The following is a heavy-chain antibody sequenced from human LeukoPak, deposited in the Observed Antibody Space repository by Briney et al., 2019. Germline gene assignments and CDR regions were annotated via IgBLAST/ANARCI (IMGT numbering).Heavy chain of an antibody. CDR3: AIGRGRQQLGDF. CDR1: EYSFPNYC. CDR2: IYPDDSDT. J-gene: IGHJ4*02. D-gene: IGHD6-13*01. V-gene: IGHV5-51*01. Sequence: GESLKISCKGSEYSFPNYCVGWVRQMPGKGLEWMGIIYPDDSDTRYSPSFQGRVTISADKSINTAYLEWSSLKASDTATYYCAIGRGRQQLGDFWGQGTLVTVSS.